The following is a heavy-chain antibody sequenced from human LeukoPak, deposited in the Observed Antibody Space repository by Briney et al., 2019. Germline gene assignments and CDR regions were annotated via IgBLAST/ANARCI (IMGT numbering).Heavy chain of an antibody. Sequence: ASVKVSCKASGYTFTGYYMPGVRQAPGQGLEWMGWINPNSGGTNYAQKFQGRVTMTRDTSISTAYMELSRLRSDDTAVYYCARGGPSANSGSYYLLFDYWGQGTLVTVSS. D-gene: IGHD1-26*01. CDR3: ARGGPSANSGSYYLLFDY. CDR1: GYTFTGYY. CDR2: INPNSGGT. V-gene: IGHV1-2*02. J-gene: IGHJ4*02.